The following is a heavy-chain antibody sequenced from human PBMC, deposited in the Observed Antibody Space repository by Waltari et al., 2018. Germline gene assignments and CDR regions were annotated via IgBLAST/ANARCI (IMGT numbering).Heavy chain of an antibody. CDR3: ARFSTVTTNFDY. V-gene: IGHV4-59*01. Sequence: QVQLQESGPGLVKPSETLSLTCTVSGGSLNSYYWSWIRQPPGKGLEWIGYIYFSGSTNYNPSLKRRVTISIDTSKNHFSLRLSSVIAADTAVYYCARFSTVTTNFDYWGQGTLVSVSS. J-gene: IGHJ4*02. CDR1: GGSLNSYY. D-gene: IGHD4-17*01. CDR2: IYFSGST.